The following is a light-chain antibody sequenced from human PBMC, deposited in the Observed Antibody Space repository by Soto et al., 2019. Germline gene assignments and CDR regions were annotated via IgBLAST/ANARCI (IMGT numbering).Light chain of an antibody. CDR1: QSVSSY. CDR2: DAS. V-gene: IGKV3-11*01. CDR3: QQRSAGPPGLT. J-gene: IGKJ4*01. Sequence: EIVLTQSPATLSLSPGEKATLSCRASQSVSSYLAWYQQNPGQAPRLPIYDASNRATGIPARFSGSGSGTEFTLSISRREPEDFAVYYRQQRSAGPPGLTFGGGTKVVIK.